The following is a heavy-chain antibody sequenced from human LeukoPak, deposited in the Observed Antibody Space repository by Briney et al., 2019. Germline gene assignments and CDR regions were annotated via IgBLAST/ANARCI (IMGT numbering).Heavy chain of an antibody. CDR2: IYPGDSDT. J-gene: IGHJ4*02. CDR1: GYSFTSYW. CDR3: ARSIPAAAIYFDY. Sequence: PGESLKISCTGSGYSFTSYWIAWVRQMPGKGLEWMGIIYPGDSDTRYSPSFQGQVTISADRSINTAYLQWSSLKASDTALYYCARSIPAAAIYFDYWGQGTLVTVSS. D-gene: IGHD6-13*01. V-gene: IGHV5-51*01.